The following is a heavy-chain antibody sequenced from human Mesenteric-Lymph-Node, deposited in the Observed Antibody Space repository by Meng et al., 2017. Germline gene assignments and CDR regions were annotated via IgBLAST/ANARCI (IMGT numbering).Heavy chain of an antibody. CDR1: VFPVMHRS. CDR2: IYRGGGT. V-gene: IGHV3-53*01. J-gene: IGHJ4*02. CDR3: AIDVAY. Sequence: EGAVVEPGGGLHQSGGSIRIPFHAYVFPVMHRSVSWVRQAGGGGVELVSIIYRGGGTNYADAVKGRFTISRDSSKNTLFRQLNNMIFYEAGVYYCAIDVAYWGQGTLVTVSS.